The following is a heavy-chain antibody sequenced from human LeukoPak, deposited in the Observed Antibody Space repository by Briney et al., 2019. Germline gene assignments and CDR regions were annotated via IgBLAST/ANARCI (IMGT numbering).Heavy chain of an antibody. CDR3: ARDLLRYYHSSVYYPTPEGGLDV. CDR1: GYTFTSYC. J-gene: IGHJ6*02. Sequence: GASVKVCCKASGYTFTSYCMYWVRQAPGQGLEWMGIINPSGRNTTYAQKFQGRVTMTRDTSTSTVYLELSSLRSEDTAVYYCARDLLRYYHSSVYYPTPEGGLDVWGQGTTVTVSS. V-gene: IGHV1-46*01. CDR2: INPSGRNT. D-gene: IGHD3-22*01.